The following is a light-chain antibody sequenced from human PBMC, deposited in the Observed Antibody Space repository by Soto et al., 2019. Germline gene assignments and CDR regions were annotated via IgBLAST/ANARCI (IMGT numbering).Light chain of an antibody. V-gene: IGLV1-51*02. CDR3: ATWDTSLTSVL. J-gene: IGLJ2*01. CDR1: SSNIGKNY. Sequence: QSVLTQPPSVSAASGQKVTISCSGSSSNIGKNYVSWYQQLPGTAPKVVIDETNKRPSGSPDRFSGSKSGTSATLGITGLQNGDEADYYCATWDTSLTSVLFGGGTKLTVL. CDR2: ETN.